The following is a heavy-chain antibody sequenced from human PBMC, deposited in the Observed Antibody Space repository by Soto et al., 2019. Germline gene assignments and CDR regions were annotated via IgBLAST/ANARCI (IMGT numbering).Heavy chain of an antibody. D-gene: IGHD1-26*01. V-gene: IGHV3-23*01. CDR1: GFTFSSYA. J-gene: IGHJ3*02. CDR3: AKVWYSGSYRDAFDI. Sequence: RLSCAASGFTFSSYAMSWVRQAPGKGLEWVSAISGSGGSTYYADSVKGRFTISRDNSKNTLYLQMNSLRAEDTAVYYCAKVWYSGSYRDAFDIWGQGTMVTVSS. CDR2: ISGSGGST.